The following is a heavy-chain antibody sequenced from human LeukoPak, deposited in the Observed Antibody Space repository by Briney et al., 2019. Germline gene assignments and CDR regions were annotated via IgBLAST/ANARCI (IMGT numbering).Heavy chain of an antibody. Sequence: SGGSLRLSCAASGFTFSSYEMNWVRHPPGKGLEWVSYISSSGSTIYYADSVKGRFTISRDNAKNSLYLQMNSLRAEDTAVYYCARSGSGRVRYGMDVWGQGTTVTVSS. CDR2: ISSSGSTI. J-gene: IGHJ6*02. D-gene: IGHD3-10*01. V-gene: IGHV3-48*03. CDR1: GFTFSSYE. CDR3: ARSGSGRVRYGMDV.